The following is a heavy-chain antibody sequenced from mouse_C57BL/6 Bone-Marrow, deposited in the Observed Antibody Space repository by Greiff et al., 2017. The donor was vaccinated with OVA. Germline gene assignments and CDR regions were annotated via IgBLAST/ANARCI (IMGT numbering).Heavy chain of an antibody. CDR1: GYAFSSSW. V-gene: IGHV1-82*01. D-gene: IGHD1-1*01. Sequence: VKLMESGPELVKPGASVKISCKASGYAFSSSWMNWVKQRPGKGLEWIGRIYPGDGDTNYNGKFKGKATLTADKSSSTAYMQLSSLTSEDSAVYFCARWDYGSSMSYWYFDVWGTGTTVTVSS. CDR2: IYPGDGDT. CDR3: ARWDYGSSMSYWYFDV. J-gene: IGHJ1*03.